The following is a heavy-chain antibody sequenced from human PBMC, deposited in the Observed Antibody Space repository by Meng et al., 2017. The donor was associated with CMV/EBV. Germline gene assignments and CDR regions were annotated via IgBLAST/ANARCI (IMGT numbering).Heavy chain of an antibody. J-gene: IGHJ4*01. Sequence: SGGSISSGGYSWSWIRQPPGKGLEWIGYIYHSGSTYYNPSLKSRVTISVDRSKNQFSLKLSSVTAADTAVYYCARYSSSWSPYFDYWGHGTLVTVSS. CDR2: IYHSGST. CDR3: ARYSSSWSPYFDY. V-gene: IGHV4-30-2*01. D-gene: IGHD6-13*01. CDR1: GGSISSGGYS.